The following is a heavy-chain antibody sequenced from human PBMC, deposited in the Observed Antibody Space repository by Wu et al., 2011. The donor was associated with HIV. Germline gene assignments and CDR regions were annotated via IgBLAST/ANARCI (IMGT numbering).Heavy chain of an antibody. Sequence: QVQLVQSGAEEKKPGSSVKVSCKSSGGTFSSYAISWVRQAPGQGLEWLGGIIPIFGTPNYAHKFQGRVTITADKSTSTAYMELSSLRFEDTAVYYCVRDLSGTFDLWGQGTLVTVAS. J-gene: IGHJ4*02. CDR3: VRDLSGTFDL. V-gene: IGHV1-69*14. CDR1: GGTFSSYA. CDR2: IIPIFGTP. D-gene: IGHD6-19*01.